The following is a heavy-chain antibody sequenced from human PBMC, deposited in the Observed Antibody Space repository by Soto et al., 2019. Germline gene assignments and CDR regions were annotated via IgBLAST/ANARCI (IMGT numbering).Heavy chain of an antibody. V-gene: IGHV1-18*01. CDR2: ISAYNGNT. CDR1: GYTFTSYG. J-gene: IGHJ4*02. Sequence: ASVKVSCKASGYTFTSYGISWVRQAPGQGLEWMGWISAYNGNTNYAQKLQGRVTMTTDTSTSTAYMELRSLRSDDTAVYYCARGTPQYSSSWSTSLRYHFEYWGQRTLVTVSS. D-gene: IGHD6-13*01. CDR3: ARGTPQYSSSWSTSLRYHFEY.